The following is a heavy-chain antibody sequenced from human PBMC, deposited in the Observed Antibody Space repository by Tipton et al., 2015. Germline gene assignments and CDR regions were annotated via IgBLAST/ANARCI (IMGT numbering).Heavy chain of an antibody. CDR3: ARGKYSSAGGVDY. Sequence: SLRLSCAASGLTFSAYWMSWVRQAPGKGLEWVAHIKPDGSDTYYVDSVKGRFTISRDNAKNSLYLQMNSLRAEDTAVYYCARGKYSSAGGVDYWGQGTLVTVSS. CDR1: GLTFSAYW. D-gene: IGHD6-25*01. CDR2: IKPDGSDT. V-gene: IGHV3-7*01. J-gene: IGHJ4*02.